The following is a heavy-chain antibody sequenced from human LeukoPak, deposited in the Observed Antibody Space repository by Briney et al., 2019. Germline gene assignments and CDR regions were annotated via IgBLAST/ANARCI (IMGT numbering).Heavy chain of an antibody. Sequence: GGSLRLSCAASGFTVSSNYMSWVRQAPGKGLEWVSSISSSSSYIYYADSVKGRFTISRDNAKNSLYLQMNSLRAEDTAVYYCARDMVGCSSTSCPVTDAFDIWGQGTMVTVSS. CDR3: ARDMVGCSSTSCPVTDAFDI. J-gene: IGHJ3*02. CDR1: GFTVSSNY. D-gene: IGHD2-2*01. V-gene: IGHV3-21*01. CDR2: ISSSSSYI.